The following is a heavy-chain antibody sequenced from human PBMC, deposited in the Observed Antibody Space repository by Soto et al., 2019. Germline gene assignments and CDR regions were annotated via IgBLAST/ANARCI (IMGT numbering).Heavy chain of an antibody. D-gene: IGHD2-21*02. CDR2: IYTSGST. Sequence: QVQLQESGPGLVKPSETLSLTCTVSGGSISRYYWIWIRQPAGKGLEWIGRIYTSGSTNYIPPLTRRVTMSFNTSKNRFSLMLRSVTAADAAVYYCAGEVVVVTACSFDYWGQGTLVTVSS. CDR1: GGSISRYY. V-gene: IGHV4-4*07. J-gene: IGHJ4*02. CDR3: AGEVVVVTACSFDY.